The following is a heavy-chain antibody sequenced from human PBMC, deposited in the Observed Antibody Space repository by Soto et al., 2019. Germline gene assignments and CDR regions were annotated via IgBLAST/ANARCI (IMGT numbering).Heavy chain of an antibody. CDR1: GGSISSYY. Sequence: QVQLQESGPGLVKPSETLSLTCTVSGGSISSYYWSWIRQPPGKGLEWVGYIYYSGSTTYNPSLKSRLTISVDTPQHQFALKLRSVTAADTAVYYCARLGRWLQALDSWGQGTLVTVSS. V-gene: IGHV4-59*08. CDR2: IYYSGST. D-gene: IGHD5-12*01. CDR3: ARLGRWLQALDS. J-gene: IGHJ4*02.